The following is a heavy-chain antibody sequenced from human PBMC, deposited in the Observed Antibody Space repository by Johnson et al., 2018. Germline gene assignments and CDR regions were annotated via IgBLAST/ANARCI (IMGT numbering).Heavy chain of an antibody. CDR2: ISSDGSNK. Sequence: QVQLVESGGGVVQPGRSLRLSCAASGFTFSSYGMHWVRQAPGTGLEWVAVISSDGSNKYYADSVQGRFTISRDNSKNTVYLQMNSLRVEDTTVYYCAQLQLPDAFDIWGQGTMVTVSS. D-gene: IGHD5-24*01. J-gene: IGHJ3*02. CDR3: AQLQLPDAFDI. V-gene: IGHV3-30*03. CDR1: GFTFSSYG.